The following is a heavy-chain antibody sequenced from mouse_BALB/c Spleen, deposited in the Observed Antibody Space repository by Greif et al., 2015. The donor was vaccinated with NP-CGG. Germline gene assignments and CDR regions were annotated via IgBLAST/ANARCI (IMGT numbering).Heavy chain of an antibody. CDR3: ARDYRYDGDAY. CDR2: ILPGSGST. J-gene: IGHJ3*01. D-gene: IGHD2-14*01. Sequence: VQLQQSGAELMKPGASVKISCKATGYTFSSYWIEWVKQRPGHGLEWIGEILPGSGSTNYNEKFKGMATFTADTSSNTAYMQLSSLTSEDSAVYYCARDYRYDGDAYWGQGTLVTVSA. V-gene: IGHV1-9*01. CDR1: GYTFSSYW.